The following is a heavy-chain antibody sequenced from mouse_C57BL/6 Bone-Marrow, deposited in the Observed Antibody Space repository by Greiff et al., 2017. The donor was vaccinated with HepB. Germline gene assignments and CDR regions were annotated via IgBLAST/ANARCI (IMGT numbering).Heavy chain of an antibody. CDR1: GFTFSSYA. D-gene: IGHD1-1*01. Sequence: EVKLVESGEGLVKPGGSLKLSCAASGFTFSSYAMSWVRQTPEKRLEWVAYISSGGDYIYYADTVKGRFTISRDNARNTLYLQLSSLKSEDTAMYYCTRDRPDYYGGSWYFDVWGTGTTVTVSS. CDR2: ISSGGDYI. J-gene: IGHJ1*03. V-gene: IGHV5-9-1*02. CDR3: TRDRPDYYGGSWYFDV.